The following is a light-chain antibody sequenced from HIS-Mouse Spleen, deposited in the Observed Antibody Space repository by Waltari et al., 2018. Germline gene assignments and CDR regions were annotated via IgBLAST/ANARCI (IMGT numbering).Light chain of an antibody. CDR2: EVS. CDR1: SSDVGGYNY. V-gene: IGLV2-14*01. CDR3: SSYTSSSTNWV. Sequence: QSALTQPASVSGSPGQSITISCTGTSSDVGGYNYVSWYQQPPGKAPKFMIYEVSNRPAGVANRFSGSKSGNTASLTISGLQAEDEADYYCSSYTSSSTNWVFGGGTKLTVL. J-gene: IGLJ3*02.